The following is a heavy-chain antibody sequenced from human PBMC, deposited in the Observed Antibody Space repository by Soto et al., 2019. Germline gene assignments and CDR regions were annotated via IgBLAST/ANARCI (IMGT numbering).Heavy chain of an antibody. CDR2: ISGSGGST. D-gene: IGHD3-9*01. CDR1: GFTFSSYA. CDR3: AKDVRNYDIPDV. V-gene: IGHV3-23*01. Sequence: EVQLLESGGGLVQPGGSLRLSCAASGFTFSSYAMSWVRQAPGKGLEWVSTISGSGGSTYYADSVKGRYTISRDNSKNTRYPQMNSLRAEDTAVYYCAKDVRNYDIPDVWGQGTTVTVSS. J-gene: IGHJ6*02.